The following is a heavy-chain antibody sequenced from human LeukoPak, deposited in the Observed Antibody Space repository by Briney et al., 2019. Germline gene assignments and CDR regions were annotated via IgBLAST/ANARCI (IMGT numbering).Heavy chain of an antibody. CDR3: ARGTPAYYDFWSGGIDY. J-gene: IGHJ4*02. V-gene: IGHV4-30-4*08. Sequence: SQTLSLTCTVSGGSISSGDYYWSWIRQPPGKGLEWIGYIYYSGSTYYNPSLKSRVTISVDTSKNQFSLKLSSVTAADTAVYYCARGTPAYYDFWSGGIDYWGQGTLVTVSS. CDR2: IYYSGST. CDR1: GGSISSGDYY. D-gene: IGHD3-3*01.